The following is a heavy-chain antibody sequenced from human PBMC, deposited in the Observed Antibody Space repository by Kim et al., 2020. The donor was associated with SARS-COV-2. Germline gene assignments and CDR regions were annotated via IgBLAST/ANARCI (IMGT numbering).Heavy chain of an antibody. CDR3: ARPLKGDGSYWGYYYSGMDV. Sequence: GGSLRLSCAASGFTFSDHYMDWVRQAPGKGLEWVGRTRNKANSYTTEYAASVKGRFTISRDDSKNSLYLQMNSLKTEDTAVYYCARPLKGDGSYWGYYYSGMDVWGQGTTVTVSS. V-gene: IGHV3-72*01. J-gene: IGHJ6*02. CDR1: GFTFSDHY. CDR2: TRNKANSYTT. D-gene: IGHD1-26*01.